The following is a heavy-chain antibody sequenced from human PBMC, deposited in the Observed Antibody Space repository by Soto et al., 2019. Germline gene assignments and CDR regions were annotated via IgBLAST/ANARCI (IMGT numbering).Heavy chain of an antibody. CDR3: ASYRGALYFES. CDR1: GRSMSSNY. D-gene: IGHD3-16*01. V-gene: IGHV4-59*01. J-gene: IGHJ4*02. Sequence: PSETLSLTCSVCGRSMSSNYWSWIRQSPDKGLEWLGYVFYGVTDYNPSLGGRCSMSVETSKSQFSLKLTSVTFADTAVYYCASYRGALYFESWGPGIRVTVSS. CDR2: VFYGVT.